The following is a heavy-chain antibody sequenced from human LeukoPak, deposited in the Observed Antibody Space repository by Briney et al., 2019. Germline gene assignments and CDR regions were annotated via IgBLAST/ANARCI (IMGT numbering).Heavy chain of an antibody. Sequence: GGSLRLSCAASGFTFSTYWMAWVRQAPGKGLEWVANIKGDETAKHQADSVKGRFTISRDNAQNSVYLQMSSLRGDDTAVYHCARDVGGSLDYWGQGTLVTVSS. CDR3: ARDVGGSLDY. CDR1: GFTFSTYW. J-gene: IGHJ4*02. D-gene: IGHD1-26*01. CDR2: IKGDETAK. V-gene: IGHV3-7*01.